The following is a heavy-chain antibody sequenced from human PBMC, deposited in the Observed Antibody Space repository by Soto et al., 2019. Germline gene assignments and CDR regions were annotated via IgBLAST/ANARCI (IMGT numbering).Heavy chain of an antibody. Sequence: SETLSLTCTVSGGSISSGGYYWSWIRQHPGKGLEWIGYIYYSGSTYYNPSLKSRVTISVDTSKNQFSLKLSSVTAADTAVYYCPPGSSPFHFDYWGQGTLVTVSS. J-gene: IGHJ4*02. CDR1: GGSISSGGYY. CDR3: PPGSSPFHFDY. V-gene: IGHV4-31*03. CDR2: IYYSGST.